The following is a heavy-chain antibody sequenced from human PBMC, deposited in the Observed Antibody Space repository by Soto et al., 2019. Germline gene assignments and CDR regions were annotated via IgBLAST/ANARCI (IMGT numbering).Heavy chain of an antibody. V-gene: IGHV3-7*05. J-gene: IGHJ4*02. CDR3: ARDLYGPYDY. CDR1: GFTFSNYW. CDR2: MDQHGSEE. D-gene: IGHD3-16*01. Sequence: GGSLRLSCVTSGFTFSNYWMSWVRQAPGKGLEWVANMDQHGSEEHYVDSVKGRFTISRDNAKKSLYLQVNSLIAEDTAVYYCARDLYGPYDYWGQGTLVTVSS.